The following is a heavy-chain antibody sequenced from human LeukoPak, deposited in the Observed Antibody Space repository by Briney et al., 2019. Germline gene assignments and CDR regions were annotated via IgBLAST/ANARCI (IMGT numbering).Heavy chain of an antibody. V-gene: IGHV4-39*07. CDR3: ARGRIAGLLS. J-gene: IGHJ4*02. Sequence: SETLSLTCTVSGGYISSRSYSWGWIRHSPGKGLEGIGNFHYSGSTYYNPSLKSRVTISVDTSKNQFSLNLGSVTAADTAVYYCARGRIAGLLSWGQGTLVTVSS. D-gene: IGHD6-13*01. CDR1: GGYISSRSYS. CDR2: FHYSGST.